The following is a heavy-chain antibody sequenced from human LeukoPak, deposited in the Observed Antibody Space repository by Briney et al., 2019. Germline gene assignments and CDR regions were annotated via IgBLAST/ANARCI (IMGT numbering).Heavy chain of an antibody. CDR1: GYTFSSYY. CDR3: ARASGAGGMLYGPDY. D-gene: IGHD2-8*01. J-gene: IGHJ4*02. Sequence: GASVKVSCKASGYTFSSYYMHCVRQAPGQGLEWIGIINPSGGSTSYAQKFQGRVTMTRDTSTSTVYMELSSLRSEDTAVYYCARASGAGGMLYGPDYWGQGTLVTVSS. V-gene: IGHV1-46*01. CDR2: INPSGGST.